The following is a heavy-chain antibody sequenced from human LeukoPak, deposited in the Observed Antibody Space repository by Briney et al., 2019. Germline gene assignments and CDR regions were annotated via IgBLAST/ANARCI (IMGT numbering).Heavy chain of an antibody. V-gene: IGHV4-59*08. Sequence: SETLSLTCTVSGGSISSYYWSWIRQPPGKGLEWIGYIYYSGSTNYNPSLKSRVTISVDTSKNQFSLKLSSVTAADTAVYYCARLMWGYGVFRAAAGTGDAFDIWGQGTMVTVSS. D-gene: IGHD6-13*01. CDR3: ARLMWGYGVFRAAAGTGDAFDI. CDR2: IYYSGST. CDR1: GGSISSYY. J-gene: IGHJ3*02.